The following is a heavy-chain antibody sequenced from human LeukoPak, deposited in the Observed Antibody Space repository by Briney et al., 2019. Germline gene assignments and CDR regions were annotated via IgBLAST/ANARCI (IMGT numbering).Heavy chain of an antibody. V-gene: IGHV3-21*04. J-gene: IGHJ3*02. D-gene: IGHD3-3*01. CDR1: GFTFSSYS. CDR3: ANLPYYDFWSGYYIDAFDI. Sequence: GGSLRLSCAASGFTFSSYSMNWVRQAPGKGLEWVSSISSSSSYIYYADSVKGRFTISRDNSKNTLYLQMNSLRAEDTAVYYCANLPYYDFWSGYYIDAFDIWGQGTMVTVSS. CDR2: ISSSSSYI.